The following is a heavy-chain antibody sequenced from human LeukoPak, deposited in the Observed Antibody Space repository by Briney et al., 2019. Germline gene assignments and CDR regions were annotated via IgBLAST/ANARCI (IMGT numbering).Heavy chain of an antibody. J-gene: IGHJ3*02. CDR2: IKDDGSEK. CDR1: GFTFSNYW. D-gene: IGHD3-3*01. CDR3: ARDQNFGVDDAFDI. Sequence: GGSLRLSCAASGFTFSNYWMSWVRQAPGKGLEWEANIKDDGSEKYYVDSVKGRFTISRDNAKNSLYLQMNSLRAEDTAVYYCARDQNFGVDDAFDIWGQGTMVTVSS. V-gene: IGHV3-7*01.